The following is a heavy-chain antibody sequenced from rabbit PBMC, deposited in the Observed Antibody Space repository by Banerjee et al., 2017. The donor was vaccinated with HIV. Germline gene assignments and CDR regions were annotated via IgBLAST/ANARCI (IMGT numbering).Heavy chain of an antibody. Sequence: QEQLVESGGGLVQPEGSLTLTCTASGFSFNSSYYMCWVRQAPEKGLEWIGCIDVGSSGSTWYANWVNGRFTISKSSSTTVTLQLNSLTAADTATYFCARNPYSDGYPGFNFWGQGTLVTVS. CDR1: GFSFNSSYY. V-gene: IGHV1S45*01. D-gene: IGHD6-1*01. CDR3: ARNPYSDGYPGFNF. J-gene: IGHJ4*01. CDR2: IDVGSSGST.